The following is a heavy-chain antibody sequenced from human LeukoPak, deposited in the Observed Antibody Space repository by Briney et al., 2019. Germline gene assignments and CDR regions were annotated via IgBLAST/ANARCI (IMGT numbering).Heavy chain of an antibody. V-gene: IGHV4-4*02. CDR1: GGSISSGDYY. J-gene: IGHJ4*02. CDR3: ARRKYFDY. CDR2: IYHSGST. Sequence: SETLSLTCTVSGGSISSGDYYWSWVRQPPGKGLEWIGEIYHSGSTNYNPSLKSRVTISVDKSKNQFSLKLSSVTAADTAVYYCARRKYFDYWGQGTLVTVSS.